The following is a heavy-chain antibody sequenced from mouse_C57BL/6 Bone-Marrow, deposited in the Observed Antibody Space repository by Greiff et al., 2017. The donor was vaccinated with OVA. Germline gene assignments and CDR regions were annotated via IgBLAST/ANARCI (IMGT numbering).Heavy chain of an antibody. CDR2: IWSDGST. Sequence: VKLMESGPGLVAPSQSLSITCTVSGFSLTSYGVHWVRQPPGKGLEWLVVIWSDGSTTYNSALKSRLSISKDNSKSQVFLKMNSLQTDDTAMYYCARQGYGSDAWFAYWGQGTLVTVSA. CDR1: GFSLTSYG. CDR3: ARQGYGSDAWFAY. V-gene: IGHV2-6-1*01. D-gene: IGHD1-1*01. J-gene: IGHJ3*01.